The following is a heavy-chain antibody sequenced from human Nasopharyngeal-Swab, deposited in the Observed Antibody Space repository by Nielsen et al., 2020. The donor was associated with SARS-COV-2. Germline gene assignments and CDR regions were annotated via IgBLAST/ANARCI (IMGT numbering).Heavy chain of an antibody. J-gene: IGHJ6*03. V-gene: IGHV3-48*02. CDR3: ARVRADFWSGKVHDYYYDMDV. Sequence: GSLRLSCAASGFPFSSYSMNWVRQAQGKGLEWVSYISSSGHTIFYADSVKGRFTLSRDNAKYSLYLQMNSLSDEDTAVYYCARVRADFWSGKVHDYYYDMDVWGEGTTVTVSS. CDR2: ISSSGHTI. CDR1: GFPFSSYS. D-gene: IGHD3-3*01.